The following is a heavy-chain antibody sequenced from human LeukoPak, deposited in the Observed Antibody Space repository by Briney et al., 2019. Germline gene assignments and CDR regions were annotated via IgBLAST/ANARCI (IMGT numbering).Heavy chain of an antibody. V-gene: IGHV4-34*09. CDR2: INHSGST. J-gene: IGHJ4*02. D-gene: IGHD3-10*01. CDR3: ARGGKTNFDY. CDR1: GGSFSGYY. Sequence: SETLSLTCAVYGGSFSGYYWSWIRQPPGKGLEWIGEINHSGSTYYNPSLKSRVTISVDTSKNQFSLKLSSVTAADTAVYYCARGGKTNFDYWGQGTLVTVSS.